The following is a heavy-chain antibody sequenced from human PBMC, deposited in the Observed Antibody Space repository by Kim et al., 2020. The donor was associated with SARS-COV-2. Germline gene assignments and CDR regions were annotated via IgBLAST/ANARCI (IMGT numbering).Heavy chain of an antibody. J-gene: IGHJ6*02. CDR2: ISGSGGST. V-gene: IGHV3-23*01. Sequence: GGSLRLSCAASGFTFTSYAMSWVRQAPGKGLEWVSAISGSGGSTYYADSVKGRFTISRDNSKNTLYLQMNSLRAEDTAVYYCAKAVSRITIFGVVTRGGMDVWGQGTTVTVSS. CDR3: AKAVSRITIFGVVTRGGMDV. D-gene: IGHD3-3*01. CDR1: GFTFTSYA.